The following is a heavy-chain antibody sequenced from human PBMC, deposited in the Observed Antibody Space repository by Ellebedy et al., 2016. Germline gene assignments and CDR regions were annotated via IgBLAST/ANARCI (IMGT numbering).Heavy chain of an antibody. CDR3: ATDAYDYGDYVRQ. Sequence: ASVKVSCKASGYGITPYSMHWVRQAPGQRLEWMGWINVGNGIAKYSQSFQGRVTITRDTSASTAYMELSSLRSEDTAVYYCATDAYDYGDYVRQWGQGTLVTVSS. CDR2: INVGNGIA. J-gene: IGHJ4*02. D-gene: IGHD4-17*01. CDR1: GYGITPYS. V-gene: IGHV1-3*01.